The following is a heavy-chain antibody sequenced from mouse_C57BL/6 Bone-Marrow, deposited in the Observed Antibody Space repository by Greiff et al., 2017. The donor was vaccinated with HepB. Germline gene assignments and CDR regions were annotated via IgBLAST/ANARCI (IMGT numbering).Heavy chain of an antibody. Sequence: QVQLQQPGAELVKPGASVKLSCKASGYTFTSYWMHWVKQRPGRGLEWLGRIDPNSGGTKYNEKFKSKATLTVDKPSSTAYMQLSSLTSEDSAVYYCARWANSGLDFDYWGQGTTLTVSS. CDR1: GYTFTSYW. D-gene: IGHD3-1*01. CDR3: ARWANSGLDFDY. CDR2: IDPNSGGT. V-gene: IGHV1-72*01. J-gene: IGHJ2*01.